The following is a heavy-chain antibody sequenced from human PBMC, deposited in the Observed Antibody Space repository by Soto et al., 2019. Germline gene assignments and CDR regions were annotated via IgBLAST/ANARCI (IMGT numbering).Heavy chain of an antibody. J-gene: IGHJ4*02. CDR2: IYYSGST. D-gene: IGHD2-15*01. V-gene: IGHV4-59*08. CDR1: GGSISSYY. Sequence: PSETLSLTCTVSGGSISSYYWSWIRQPPGKGLEWIGSIYYSGSTNYNPSLKSRVTISVDTSKNQFSLKLSSVTAADTAVYYCARHSDIVVVVAAIDYWGQGTLVTVSS. CDR3: ARHSDIVVVVAAIDY.